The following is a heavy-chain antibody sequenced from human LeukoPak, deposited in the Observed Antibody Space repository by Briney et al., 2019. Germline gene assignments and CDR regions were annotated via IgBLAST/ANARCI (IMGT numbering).Heavy chain of an antibody. Sequence: EPSETLSLTCAVYGGSLSDCPWTWLRQPRGKGLEWIGQIKVGGGTKYNPSLNSRVTMSLDTSKNQFSLKLTSVSAADTAVYYCARGAPGYWGQGTLVTVSS. V-gene: IGHV4-34*01. CDR3: ARGAPGY. J-gene: IGHJ4*02. CDR1: GGSLSDCP. CDR2: IKVGGGT.